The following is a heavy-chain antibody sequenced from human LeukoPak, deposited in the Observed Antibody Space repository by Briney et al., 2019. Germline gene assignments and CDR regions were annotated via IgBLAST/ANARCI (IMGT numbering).Heavy chain of an antibody. CDR1: GGTFSSYA. CDR3: ARSGYYDSSGYYSGSLGY. V-gene: IGHV1-69*01. CDR2: IIPIFGTA. D-gene: IGHD3-22*01. J-gene: IGHJ4*02. Sequence: SVRVSCKTSGGTFSSYAISWVRQAPGQGLEWMGGIIPIFGTANYAQKFQGRVTITADESTSTAYMELSSLRSEDTAVYYCARSGYYDSSGYYSGSLGYWGQGTLVTVSS.